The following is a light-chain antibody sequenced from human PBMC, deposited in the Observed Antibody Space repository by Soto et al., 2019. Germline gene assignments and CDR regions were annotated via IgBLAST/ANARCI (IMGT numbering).Light chain of an antibody. Sequence: QSALTQPASVSGSPGQSITVSCTGTSSDVGAYNYVSWYQHHPGKAPKLLIYDVSNRPSGVPNRFSGSKSGNTASLTISGLQPDDEADYYCASHTTTNSVIFGGGTKLTVL. J-gene: IGLJ2*01. CDR1: SSDVGAYNY. CDR3: ASHTTTNSVI. V-gene: IGLV2-14*03. CDR2: DVS.